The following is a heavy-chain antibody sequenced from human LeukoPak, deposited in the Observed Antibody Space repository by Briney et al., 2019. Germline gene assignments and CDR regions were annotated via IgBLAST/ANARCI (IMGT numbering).Heavy chain of an antibody. CDR1: GYTFTSYA. Sequence: ASVKVSCKVSGYTFTSYAMHWVRQAPGQRLEWMGWINAGNGNTKYSQKFQGRVTITRDTSASTAYMELSSLRSEDTAVYYCARGAPSIAAAVSFDYWGQGTLVTVSS. J-gene: IGHJ4*02. D-gene: IGHD6-13*01. CDR2: INAGNGNT. CDR3: ARGAPSIAAAVSFDY. V-gene: IGHV1-3*01.